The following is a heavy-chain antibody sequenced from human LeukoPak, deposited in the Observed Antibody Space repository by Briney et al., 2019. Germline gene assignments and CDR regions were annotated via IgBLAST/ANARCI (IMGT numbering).Heavy chain of an antibody. Sequence: GRSLRLSCAASGFTFSSYAMHWVRQAPGKGLEWVAVISYDGSNKYYADSVRGRFTISRDNSKNTLYLQMNCLRAEDTAVYYCASALTDAFDIWGQGTMVTVSS. CDR3: ASALTDAFDI. D-gene: IGHD3-9*01. J-gene: IGHJ3*02. V-gene: IGHV3-30-3*01. CDR2: ISYDGSNK. CDR1: GFTFSSYA.